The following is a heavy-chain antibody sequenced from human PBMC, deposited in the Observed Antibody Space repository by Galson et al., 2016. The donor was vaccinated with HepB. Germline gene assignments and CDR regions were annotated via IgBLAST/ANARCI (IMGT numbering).Heavy chain of an antibody. D-gene: IGHD6-13*01. V-gene: IGHV3-9*01. J-gene: IGHJ4*02. Sequence: SLRLSCAASGFTFDEYAMHWVRQAPGKGLEWVSTVSWNSGTIAYADPVKGRFTISRDNAKNSLYLQMNSLKTEDTALYYCAKDTSAGAAASGCFDYWGQGTLVTVSS. CDR1: GFTFDEYA. CDR3: AKDTSAGAAASGCFDY. CDR2: VSWNSGTI.